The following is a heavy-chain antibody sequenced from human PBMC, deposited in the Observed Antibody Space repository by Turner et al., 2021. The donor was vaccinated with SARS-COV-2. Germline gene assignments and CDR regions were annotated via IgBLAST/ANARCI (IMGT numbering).Heavy chain of an antibody. V-gene: IGHV3-53*02. CDR1: GFTVSSNY. J-gene: IGHJ4*02. CDR3: ARDWGEYYFDY. D-gene: IGHD3-16*01. Sequence: EVQLAETGGGLIQPGGSLRLSCAASGFTVSSNYMSCVRQAPGEGLEWISVICSGGSTFYADSVKGRFTISRDNSKNTLYLQMNSLKAEDTAVYYCARDWGEYYFDYWGQGTLVTVSS. CDR2: ICSGGST.